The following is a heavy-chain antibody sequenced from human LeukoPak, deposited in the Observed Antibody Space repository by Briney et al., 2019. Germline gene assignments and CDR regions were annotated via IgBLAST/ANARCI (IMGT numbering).Heavy chain of an antibody. J-gene: IGHJ4*02. CDR3: ARDISGYGDSSSWYYDC. CDR2: INPNSGGT. V-gene: IGHV1-2*02. CDR1: GYTFTGHY. D-gene: IGHD6-13*01. Sequence: ASVKVSCKASGYTFTGHYMHWVRQAPGQGLEWMGWINPNSGGTNYAQKFQGRVTMTRDTSISTAYMELSRLRSDDTAVYYRARDISGYGDSSSWYYDCWGQGTLVTVSS.